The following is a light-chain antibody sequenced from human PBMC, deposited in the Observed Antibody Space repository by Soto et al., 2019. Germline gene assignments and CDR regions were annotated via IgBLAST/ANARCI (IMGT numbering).Light chain of an antibody. CDR1: RAITNH. V-gene: IGKV1-39*01. CDR2: AAS. CDR3: QQNYITPLT. Sequence: DVQLTQSPSPLSASVGDRVSISCRASRAITNHLNWYQTKPGKAPILLVYAASTLETGVPSRFSGTGSGTHFTLTIDKLQPEDVATYFCQQNYITPLTFGGGTKVDIK. J-gene: IGKJ4*01.